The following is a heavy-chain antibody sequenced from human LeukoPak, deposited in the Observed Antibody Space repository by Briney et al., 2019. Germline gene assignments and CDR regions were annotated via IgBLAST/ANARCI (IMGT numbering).Heavy chain of an antibody. CDR3: AKAGYSSGWRNFDY. CDR2: IRSDGSIT. Sequence: GGSLRLSCAASGFTFSGYWMHWVRQAPGKGLAWVSVIRSDGSITTYADSVKGRFTISRDTAKNTLYLQMNSLRAEDTAVFYCAKAGYSSGWRNFDYWGQGTLVTVSS. V-gene: IGHV3-74*01. CDR1: GFTFSGYW. D-gene: IGHD6-19*01. J-gene: IGHJ4*02.